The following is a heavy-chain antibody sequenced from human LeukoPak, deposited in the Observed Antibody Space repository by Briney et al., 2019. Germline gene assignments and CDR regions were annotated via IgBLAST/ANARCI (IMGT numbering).Heavy chain of an antibody. CDR1: GGSFGGYY. J-gene: IGHJ6*02. Sequence: SETLSLTCAVYGGSFGGYYWSWIRQPPGKGLEWIGEINHSGSTNYNPSLKSRVTISVDTSKNQFSLKLSSVTAADTAVYYCARAPGPVPRRMDVWGQGTTVTVSS. CDR3: ARAPGPVPRRMDV. CDR2: INHSGST. V-gene: IGHV4-34*01.